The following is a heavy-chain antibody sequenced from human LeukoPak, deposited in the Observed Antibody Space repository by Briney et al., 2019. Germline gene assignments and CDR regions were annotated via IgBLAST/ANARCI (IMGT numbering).Heavy chain of an antibody. CDR2: IYTSGST. Sequence: SETLSLTCTVSGGSISSYYWSWIRQPPGKGLEWIGYIYTSGSTNYNPSLKSRVTISVDTSKNQFSLKLSSVTAADTAVYYCARGRLRKALVYWGQGTLVTVSS. J-gene: IGHJ4*02. CDR1: GGSISSYY. V-gene: IGHV4-4*08. CDR3: ARGRLRKALVY. D-gene: IGHD6-25*01.